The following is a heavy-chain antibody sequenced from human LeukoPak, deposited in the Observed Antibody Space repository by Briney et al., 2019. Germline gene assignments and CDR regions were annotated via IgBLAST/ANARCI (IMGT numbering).Heavy chain of an antibody. Sequence: SVKVSCKASGGTFSSYAISWVRQAPGQGLEWMGGIIPIFGTANYAQKFQGRVTITADESTSTAYMELSSLRSEDTAVYYCVSGDTAMVRAQNYYYYMDVWGKGTTVTVSS. D-gene: IGHD5-18*01. J-gene: IGHJ6*03. CDR3: VSGDTAMVRAQNYYYYMDV. V-gene: IGHV1-69*13. CDR1: GGTFSSYA. CDR2: IIPIFGTA.